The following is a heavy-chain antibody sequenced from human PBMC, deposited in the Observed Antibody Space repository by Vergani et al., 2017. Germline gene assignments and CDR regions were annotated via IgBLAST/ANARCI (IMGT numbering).Heavy chain of an antibody. Sequence: QVQLQESGPGLVKPSQTLSLTCTVSGGSISSGSYYWSWIRQPAGKGLEWIGEINHSGSTNYNPSLKSRVTISVDTSKNQFSLKLSSVTAADTAVYYCARGNDSVKYSSSYFDYWGQGTLVTVSS. V-gene: IGHV4-61*02. CDR1: GGSISSGSYY. J-gene: IGHJ4*02. D-gene: IGHD6-6*01. CDR3: ARGNDSVKYSSSYFDY. CDR2: INHSGST.